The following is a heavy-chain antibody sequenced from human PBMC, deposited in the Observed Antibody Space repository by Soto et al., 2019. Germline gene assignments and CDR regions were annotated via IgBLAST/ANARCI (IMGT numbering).Heavy chain of an antibody. J-gene: IGHJ2*01. V-gene: IGHV3-30*03. D-gene: IGHD6-19*01. CDR3: ARVEAVAVTWWYFDL. CDR2: ISYDGSNK. CDR1: GFTFSSYA. Sequence: QVQLVESGGGVVQPGRSLRLSCAASGFTFSSYAMHWVRQAPGTGLEWVALISYDGSNKYYADSVKGRFTISRDNSKNTVYMEMNSLRTEDTAVYYCARVEAVAVTWWYFDLWGRGTLVTVSS.